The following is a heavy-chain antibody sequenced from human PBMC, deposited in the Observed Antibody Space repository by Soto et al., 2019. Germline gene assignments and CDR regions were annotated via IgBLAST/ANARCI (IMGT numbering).Heavy chain of an antibody. J-gene: IGHJ6*02. CDR2: ISGSGGST. D-gene: IGHD3-10*01. CDR3: AKDYYGSGSPGIGMDV. Sequence: GSLRLSRAASGFTFSSYAMSWVRQAPGKGLEWVSAISGSGGSTYYADSVKGRFTISRDNSKNTLYLQMNSLRAEDTAVYYCAKDYYGSGSPGIGMDVWGQGTTVTVSS. CDR1: GFTFSSYA. V-gene: IGHV3-23*01.